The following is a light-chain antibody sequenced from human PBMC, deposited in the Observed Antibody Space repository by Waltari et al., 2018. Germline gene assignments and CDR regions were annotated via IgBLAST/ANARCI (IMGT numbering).Light chain of an antibody. CDR1: SSNIGNNY. CDR3: GTWDSSLSGAV. Sequence: QSVLTQPPSVSAAPGQRVTISCSGGSSNIGNNYVSWYRQFPGTAPKLLIHENTERPSGIPGRFPGSKSGTSATLDITGLQAGDEADYYCGTWDSSLSGAVFGGGTHLTVL. J-gene: IGLJ7*01. V-gene: IGLV1-51*02. CDR2: ENT.